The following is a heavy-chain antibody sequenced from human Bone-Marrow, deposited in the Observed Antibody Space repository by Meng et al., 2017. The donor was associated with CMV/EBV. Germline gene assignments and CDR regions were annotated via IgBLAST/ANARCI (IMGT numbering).Heavy chain of an antibody. D-gene: IGHD6-19*01. Sequence: ASVKVSCKVSGYTLSDFSIHWVRQAPGKGLEWMGGVDPEDGETIYPQNFQGRVSMTEDTSTDTAYMELRSLRSEDTAVYYCARDARGGQWLDMDYWGQGTRVTVSS. CDR2: VDPEDGET. CDR1: GYTLSDFS. CDR3: ARDARGGQWLDMDY. V-gene: IGHV1-24*01. J-gene: IGHJ4*02.